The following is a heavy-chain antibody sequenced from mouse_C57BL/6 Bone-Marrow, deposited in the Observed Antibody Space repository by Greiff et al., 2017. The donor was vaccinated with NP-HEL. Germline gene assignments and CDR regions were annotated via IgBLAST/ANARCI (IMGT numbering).Heavy chain of an antibody. J-gene: IGHJ3*01. Sequence: VKLVESGPELVKPGASVKISCKASGYAFSSSWMNWVKQRPGKGLEWIGRIYPGDGDTNYNGKFKGKATLTADKSSSTAYMQLSSLTSEDSAVYFCARNPLYYGSSYGLAYWGQGTLVTVSA. D-gene: IGHD1-1*01. CDR1: GYAFSSSW. V-gene: IGHV1-82*01. CDR2: IYPGDGDT. CDR3: ARNPLYYGSSYGLAY.